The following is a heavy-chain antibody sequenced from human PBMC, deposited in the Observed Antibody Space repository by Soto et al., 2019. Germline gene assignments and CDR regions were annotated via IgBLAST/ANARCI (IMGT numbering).Heavy chain of an antibody. Sequence: GASVKVSCKASGYTFINYYIHWVRQAPGQGLEWMGVINPNGGSTVYAQKFQGRVTLTRDTSTSTVYVELSSLRSEDTAVYYCARAGGYSYGPAHYGMDVWGQGTTVTVSS. V-gene: IGHV1-46*01. CDR2: INPNGGST. CDR3: ARAGGYSYGPAHYGMDV. D-gene: IGHD5-18*01. CDR1: GYTFINYY. J-gene: IGHJ6*02.